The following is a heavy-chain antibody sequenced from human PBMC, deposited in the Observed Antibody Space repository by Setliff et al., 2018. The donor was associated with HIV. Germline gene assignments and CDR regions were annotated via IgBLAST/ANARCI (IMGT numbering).Heavy chain of an antibody. CDR3: ARGHVVGTSRSFDL. V-gene: IGHV4-61*09. Sequence: SETLSLTCSVSGASIRSGPNYWTWIRQPAGKGLEWIGHIYSGGTTNYNPSLKRRVTISVDMSKNHFSLNLTTVSAADTAVYYCARGHVVGTSRSFDLWGRGNLVTVS. J-gene: IGHJ4*01. CDR2: IYSGGTT. CDR1: GASIRSGPNY. D-gene: IGHD2-15*01.